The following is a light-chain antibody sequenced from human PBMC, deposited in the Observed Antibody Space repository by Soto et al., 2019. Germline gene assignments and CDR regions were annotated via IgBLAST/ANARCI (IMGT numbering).Light chain of an antibody. CDR2: LNSDGSH. CDR3: QTWATGIRV. J-gene: IGLJ2*01. V-gene: IGLV4-69*01. Sequence: QVVLTQSPSASASLGASVKITCTLSSGHSSYPIAWHQQQPDKGPRYLMKLNSDGSHSKGDGIPDRFSGSSSGAERYLTISSLQSEDEADYYCQTWATGIRVFGGGTKLTVL. CDR1: SGHSSYP.